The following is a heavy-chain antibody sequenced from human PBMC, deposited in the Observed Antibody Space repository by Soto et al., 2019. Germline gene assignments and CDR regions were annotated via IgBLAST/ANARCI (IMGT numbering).Heavy chain of an antibody. Sequence: XDSLKVSWKCSGNSFTSYLVGLVLQMPGKGLEWMGIIYPGDSDTRYSPSFQGQVTISADKSISTAYLQWSSLKASDTAMYYCARPVEDGYNLDYWGQGTLVTVPS. V-gene: IGHV5-51*01. CDR2: IYPGDSDT. CDR3: ARPVEDGYNLDY. CDR1: GNSFTSYL. J-gene: IGHJ4*02. D-gene: IGHD5-12*01.